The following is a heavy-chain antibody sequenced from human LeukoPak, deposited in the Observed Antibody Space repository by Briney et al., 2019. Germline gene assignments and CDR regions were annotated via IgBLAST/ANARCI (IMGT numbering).Heavy chain of an antibody. J-gene: IGHJ5*02. V-gene: IGHV4-30-4*07. Sequence: KTSETLSLTCAVSGGSISSGGYSWSWIRQPPGKGLEWIGYIYYSGSTYYNPSLKSRVTISVDTSKNQFSLKLSSVTAADTAVYYCARDRVGRWGDTMFPFDPWGQGTLVTVSS. CDR2: IYYSGST. D-gene: IGHD3-10*02. CDR3: ARDRVGRWGDTMFPFDP. CDR1: GGSISSGGYS.